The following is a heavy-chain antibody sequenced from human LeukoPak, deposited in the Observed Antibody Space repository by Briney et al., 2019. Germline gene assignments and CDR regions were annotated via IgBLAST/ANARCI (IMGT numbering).Heavy chain of an antibody. Sequence: PSETLSLTCTVSGGSVSNSDYCWGWIRQPPGKQLEWIGSIDYSGSPLYNPSLQSRVTISVDTSKNQFSLKLRSVTAADTAVYYCAILLVCNFGGSGFDIWGQVTMVTVSS. J-gene: IGHJ3*02. CDR2: IDYSGSP. CDR1: GGSVSNSDYC. CDR3: AILLVCNFGGSGFDI. V-gene: IGHV4-39*01. D-gene: IGHD2-15*01.